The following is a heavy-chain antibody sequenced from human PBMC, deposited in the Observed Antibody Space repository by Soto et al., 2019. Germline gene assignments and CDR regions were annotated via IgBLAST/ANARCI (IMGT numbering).Heavy chain of an antibody. V-gene: IGHV1-46*01. J-gene: IGHJ4*02. D-gene: IGHD3-22*01. Sequence: ASVKVSCKASGYTFTSYGISWVRQAPGQGLEWMGWINPSGGSTSYAQKFQGRVTMTRDTSTSTVYMELSSLRSEDTAVYYCAREPRITMIVDSFDYWGQGTLVTVSS. CDR2: INPSGGST. CDR3: AREPRITMIVDSFDY. CDR1: GYTFTSYG.